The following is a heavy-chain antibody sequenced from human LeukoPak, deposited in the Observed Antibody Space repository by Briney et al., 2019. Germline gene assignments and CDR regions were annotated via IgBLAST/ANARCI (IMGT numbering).Heavy chain of an antibody. CDR3: ARDSGSYSSILDG. D-gene: IGHD1-26*01. V-gene: IGHV1-2*02. J-gene: IGHJ4*02. CDR2: INPDSGGT. CDR1: GYTFSDYY. Sequence: ASVKVSCKASGYTFSDYYMHWVRQAPGQGLEWMGWINPDSGGTKYAQKFQDRVTMTSDTSISTAYMELSRLRSDDTAVYYCARDSGSYSSILDGWGQGTLVTVSS.